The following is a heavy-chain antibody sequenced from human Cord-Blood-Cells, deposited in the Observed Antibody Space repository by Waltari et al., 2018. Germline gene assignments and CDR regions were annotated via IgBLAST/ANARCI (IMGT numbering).Heavy chain of an antibody. J-gene: IGHJ4*02. CDR2: ISPIFGTA. CDR1: GGTFSSYA. Sequence: QVQLVQSGAEVKKPGSSVKVSCKASGGTFSSYAISWVRQAPGQGLEWMGGISPIFGTANYAQKFQGRVTITADESTSTAYMELSSLRSEDTAVYYCARRPFGVVMTEPEGWFDYWGQGTLVTVSS. V-gene: IGHV1-69*01. CDR3: ARRPFGVVMTEPEGWFDY. D-gene: IGHD3-3*01.